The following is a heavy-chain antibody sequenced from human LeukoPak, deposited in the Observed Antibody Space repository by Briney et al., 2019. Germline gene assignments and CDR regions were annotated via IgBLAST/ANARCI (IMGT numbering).Heavy chain of an antibody. J-gene: IGHJ5*02. CDR2: MNPNSGNT. D-gene: IGHD1-26*01. Sequence: ASVKVSCKASGYTFTSYDINWVRQATGQGLEWRGWMNPNSGNTGYAQKFQGRVTMTRNTSISTAYMELSSLGSEDTAVYYCARRRAVGATHNWFDPWGQGTLGTVSA. V-gene: IGHV1-8*01. CDR1: GYTFTSYD. CDR3: ARRRAVGATHNWFDP.